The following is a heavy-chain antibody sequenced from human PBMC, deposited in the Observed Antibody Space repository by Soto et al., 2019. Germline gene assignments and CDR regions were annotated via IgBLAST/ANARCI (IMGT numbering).Heavy chain of an antibody. V-gene: IGHV3-23*01. CDR2: TGGSGVAT. D-gene: IGHD3-10*01. CDR3: AKDSPFSGTGRLAFEY. Sequence: GGSLRLSCSACGFTFSGYAMTRVRQAPGKGLEWVSSTGGSGVATYYADSVTGRFTISRDNSKNTLYLQMDSLRAEDTAVYYCAKDSPFSGTGRLAFEYWGQGTLVTVSS. CDR1: GFTFSGYA. J-gene: IGHJ4*02.